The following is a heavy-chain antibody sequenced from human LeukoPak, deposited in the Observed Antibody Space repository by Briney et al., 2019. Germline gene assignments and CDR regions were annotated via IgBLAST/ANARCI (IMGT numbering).Heavy chain of an antibody. J-gene: IGHJ4*02. V-gene: IGHV1-69*05. CDR1: GGTFSSYA. Sequence: ASVKVSCKASGGTFSSYAISWVRQAPGQGLEWMGGIIPIFGTANYAQKFQGRVTITTDESTSTAYMELSSLRSEDTAVYYCARLLSSSGPWDCWGQGTLVTVSS. CDR3: ARLLSSSGPWDC. CDR2: IIPIFGTA. D-gene: IGHD6-6*01.